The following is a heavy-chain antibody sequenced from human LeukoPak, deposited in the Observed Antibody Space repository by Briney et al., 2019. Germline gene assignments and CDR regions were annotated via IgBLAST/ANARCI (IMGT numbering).Heavy chain of an antibody. J-gene: IGHJ3*02. V-gene: IGHV1-46*01. CDR2: INPSGGST. CDR3: ARERGTRIQLWLPDAFDI. Sequence: ASVKVSCKASGYTFTSYYMHWVRQAPGQGLEWMGIINPSGGSTSYAQKFQGRVTMTRDTSTSTVYMELSSLRSEDTAVYYCARERGTRIQLWLPDAFDIWGQGTMVTVSS. CDR1: GYTFTSYY. D-gene: IGHD5-18*01.